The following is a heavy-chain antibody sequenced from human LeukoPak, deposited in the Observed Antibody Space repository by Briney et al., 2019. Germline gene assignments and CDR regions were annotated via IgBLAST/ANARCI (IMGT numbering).Heavy chain of an antibody. CDR1: GYTFSNYW. Sequence: PGGSLRLSCAASGYTFSNYWMSWVRQAPGKGLEWVANIKQDGSEKYYVDSVKGRFTISRDNGKNSLYLQMNSLRAEDTAVCYCARLRTFDYWGQGTLVTVSS. V-gene: IGHV3-7*03. CDR3: ARLRTFDY. CDR2: IKQDGSEK. D-gene: IGHD1-14*01. J-gene: IGHJ4*02.